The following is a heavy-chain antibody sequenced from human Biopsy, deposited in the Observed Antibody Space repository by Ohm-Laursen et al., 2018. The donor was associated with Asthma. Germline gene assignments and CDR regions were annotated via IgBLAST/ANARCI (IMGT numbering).Heavy chain of an antibody. CDR2: IYHSGST. V-gene: IGHV4-30-2*01. J-gene: IGHJ6*02. CDR3: ARGPNYHGSGRAPIGMDV. Sequence: TLSLTCTVSGGSISSGGYSWGWIRQPPGKGLEWIGYIYHSGSTYYNPSLKSRVAISVDRSKNQFSLKLSSVTAADTAVYYCARGPNYHGSGRAPIGMDVWGQGTTVTVSS. D-gene: IGHD3-10*01. CDR1: GGSISSGGYS.